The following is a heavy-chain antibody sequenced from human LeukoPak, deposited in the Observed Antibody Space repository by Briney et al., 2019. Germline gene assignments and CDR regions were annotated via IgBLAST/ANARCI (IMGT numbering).Heavy chain of an antibody. J-gene: IGHJ4*02. CDR2: ISFDGSDK. CDR3: AKQREGTSWSPDY. V-gene: IGHV3-30*18. Sequence: PGRSLRLSCAASGFIFSNYGMHWVRQAPGRGREGVAVISFDGSDKYYADSVEGRFTISRDNSKNTLYLQMTSLRPEDTAVYYCAKQREGTSWSPDYWGQGTLVTVSS. CDR1: GFIFSNYG. D-gene: IGHD6-13*01.